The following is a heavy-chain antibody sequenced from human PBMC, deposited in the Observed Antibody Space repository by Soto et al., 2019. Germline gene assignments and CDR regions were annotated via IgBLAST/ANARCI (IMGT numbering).Heavy chain of an antibody. V-gene: IGHV1-69*13. J-gene: IGHJ6*02. Sequence: GASVKVSCKASGGTFSSYAISWVRQAPGQGLEWMGGIIPIFGTANYAQKFQGRVTITADESTSTAYMELSSLRSEDTAVYYCAREGNHNYYYGMDVWGQGTTVTVSS. CDR3: AREGNHNYYYGMDV. CDR1: GGTFSSYA. CDR2: IIPIFGTA.